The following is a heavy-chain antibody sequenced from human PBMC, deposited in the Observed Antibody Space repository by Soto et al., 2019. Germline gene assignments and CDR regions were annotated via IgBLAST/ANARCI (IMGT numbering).Heavy chain of an antibody. CDR3: ATDPRAPYCSSTSCHYGMDV. J-gene: IGHJ6*02. CDR1: GYTFTVYY. Sequence: ASVKVSCKASGYTFTVYYMHWVRQAPGKGLEWMGGFDPEDGETIYAQKFQGRVTMTEDTSTDTAYMELSSLRSEDTAVYYCATDPRAPYCSSTSCHYGMDVWGQGTTVTVSS. CDR2: FDPEDGET. D-gene: IGHD2-2*01. V-gene: IGHV1-24*01.